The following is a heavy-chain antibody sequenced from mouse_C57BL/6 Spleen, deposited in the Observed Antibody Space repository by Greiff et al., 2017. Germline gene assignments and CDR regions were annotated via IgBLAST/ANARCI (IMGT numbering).Heavy chain of an antibody. D-gene: IGHD1-1*01. CDR3: AKGAVVARKAYYAMDY. Sequence: VQLQQSGAELMKPGASVKLSCKATGYTFTGYWIEWVKQRPGHGLEWIGEILPGSGSTNYNEKFKGKATFTADTSSNTAYMQLSSLTTEDSAIYYCAKGAVVARKAYYAMDYWGQGTSVTVSS. J-gene: IGHJ4*01. CDR2: ILPGSGST. V-gene: IGHV1-9*01. CDR1: GYTFTGYW.